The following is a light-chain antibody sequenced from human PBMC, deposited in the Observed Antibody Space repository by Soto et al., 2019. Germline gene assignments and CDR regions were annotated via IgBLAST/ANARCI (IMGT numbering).Light chain of an antibody. J-gene: IGKJ1*01. V-gene: IGKV1-5*01. Sequence: IQMTQSPSTLPASVGDRVSITCRASQSIGTWVAWYQQKPGKAPKPLIYDASTLENGVPSRFRGSGSGTEFTLTISSLQPDDFATYYCQQYLTYSWTFGQGTKVEIK. CDR1: QSIGTW. CDR2: DAS. CDR3: QQYLTYSWT.